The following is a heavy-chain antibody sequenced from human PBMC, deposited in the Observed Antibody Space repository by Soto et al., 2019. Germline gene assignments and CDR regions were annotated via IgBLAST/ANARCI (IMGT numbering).Heavy chain of an antibody. D-gene: IGHD3-10*01. J-gene: IGHJ4*02. V-gene: IGHV2-5*02. Sequence: QVTLKESGPTLVKPTQILTLTCTFSGFSLTTSGVGVGWIRQPPGKALEWLALIFWDDDKRYNPSLRSRLTITKDTSKNEVVLTMTNMDPVDTATYFCSHSVLRFFDYWGQGALVTVSS. CDR2: IFWDDDK. CDR3: SHSVLRFFDY. CDR1: GFSLTTSGVG.